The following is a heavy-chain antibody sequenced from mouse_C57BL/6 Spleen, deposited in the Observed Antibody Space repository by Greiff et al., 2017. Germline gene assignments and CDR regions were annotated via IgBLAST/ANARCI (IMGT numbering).Heavy chain of an antibody. CDR3: ARSYDYDGRPFDY. J-gene: IGHJ2*01. Sequence: VQLQQSGPGLVKPSQSLSLTCSVTGYSITSGYYWNWIRQFPGNKLEWMGYISYDGSNNYNPSLKNRISITRDTSKNQFFLKLNSVTTEDTATYYCARSYDYDGRPFDYWGQGTTLTVSS. D-gene: IGHD2-4*01. V-gene: IGHV3-6*01. CDR2: ISYDGSN. CDR1: GYSITSGYY.